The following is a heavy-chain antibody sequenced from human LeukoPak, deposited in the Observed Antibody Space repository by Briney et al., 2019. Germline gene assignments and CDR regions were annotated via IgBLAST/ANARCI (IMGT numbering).Heavy chain of an antibody. CDR3: AKDGYFDCLFSY. CDR2: ISYDGSNK. J-gene: IGHJ4*02. D-gene: IGHD3-9*01. Sequence: GRSLRLSCAASGFTFSSYGMHWVRQAPGKGLEWVAVISYDGSNKYYADSVKGRFTICRDNSKNTLYLQMNSLRAEDTAVYYCAKDGYFDCLFSYWGQGTLVTVSS. CDR1: GFTFSSYG. V-gene: IGHV3-30*18.